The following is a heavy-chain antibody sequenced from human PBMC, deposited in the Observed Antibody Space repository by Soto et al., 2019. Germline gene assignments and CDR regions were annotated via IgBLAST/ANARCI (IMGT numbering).Heavy chain of an antibody. CDR1: GFTFDDYA. V-gene: IGHV3-9*01. J-gene: IGHJ4*02. Sequence: EVQLVESGGGLVQPGRSLRLSCAASGFTFDDYAMHWVRQAPGKGLEWVSGISWNSGSIGYADSVKGRFTISRDNAKNSLYLQMNSLRAEDTALYYCAKDRIGIAAAGTSFDYWGQGTLVTVSS. D-gene: IGHD6-13*01. CDR3: AKDRIGIAAAGTSFDY. CDR2: ISWNSGSI.